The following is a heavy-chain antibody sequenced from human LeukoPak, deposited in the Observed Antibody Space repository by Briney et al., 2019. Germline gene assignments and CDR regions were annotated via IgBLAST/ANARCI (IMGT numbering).Heavy chain of an antibody. D-gene: IGHD3-22*01. CDR2: IIPIFGTA. J-gene: IGHJ4*02. CDR1: GGTFISYA. Sequence: SVKVSCKASGGTFISYAISWVRQAPGQGLEWMGRIIPIFGTANYAQKIQGRVTITTDESTSAAYMELSSLRSEDTAVYYCARVPLSGYYDSSGYMSYWGQGTLVTVSS. CDR3: ARVPLSGYYDSSGYMSY. V-gene: IGHV1-69*05.